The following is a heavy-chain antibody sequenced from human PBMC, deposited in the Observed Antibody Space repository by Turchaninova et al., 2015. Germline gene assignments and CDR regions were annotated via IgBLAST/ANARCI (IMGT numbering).Heavy chain of an antibody. D-gene: IGHD2-15*01. CDR2: ISARGITT. CDR3: AKRFYSGWDGMDV. Sequence: EVQLVESGGGLVQPGGSLRLSCAASGFTFNSYAMNWVSQAPGKGLEWVSVISARGITTYNPDPVECPFTITSNNSNHKLYLQMNRLRAEDTAVYYCAKRFYSGWDGMDVWGQGTTVTVSS. V-gene: IGHV3-23*04. J-gene: IGHJ6*02. CDR1: GFTFNSYA.